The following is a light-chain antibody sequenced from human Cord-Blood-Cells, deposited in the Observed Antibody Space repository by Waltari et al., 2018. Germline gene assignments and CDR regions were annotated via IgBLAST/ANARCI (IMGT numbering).Light chain of an antibody. CDR2: EGS. V-gene: IGLV2-23*03. J-gene: IGLJ2*01. CDR3: CSYAGSSTFRV. CDR1: SSDVGSYNL. Sequence: ALTQPASVSGSPGKSITISCTGTSSDVGSYNLVTWYQQHPGKAPKLMIYEGSKRPSGVSNRFSGSKSGNTASLTISGLQAEDEADYYCCSYAGSSTFRVFGGGTKLTVL.